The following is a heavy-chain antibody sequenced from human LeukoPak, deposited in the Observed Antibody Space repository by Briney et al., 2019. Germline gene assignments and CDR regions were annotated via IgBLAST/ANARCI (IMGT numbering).Heavy chain of an antibody. CDR3: ARHVTLTNPFDY. CDR1: GGSITSSSFY. CDR2: IDYSGST. D-gene: IGHD1-14*01. Sequence: PSETLSLTCTVSGGSITSSSFYWGWIRRPPGKGLEWIGSIDYSGSTSYNPSLKARVTISVDTSKKQFSLKLSSVTAADTAIYYCARHVTLTNPFDYWGQGTLVTVSS. J-gene: IGHJ4*02. V-gene: IGHV4-39*01.